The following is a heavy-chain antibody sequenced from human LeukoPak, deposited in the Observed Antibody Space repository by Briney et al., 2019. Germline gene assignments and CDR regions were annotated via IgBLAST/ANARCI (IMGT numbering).Heavy chain of an antibody. CDR1: GFTFGDYA. Sequence: PGGSLRLSCTASGFTFGDYAMSWVRQAPGKGLEWVSYISKSGDTKEYADSVKGRFTISRDNTQNSLYLQMNSLRVEDTAVYYCARVLGSYAVDYWGQETLATVSS. V-gene: IGHV3-11*01. CDR3: ARVLGSYAVDY. CDR2: ISKSGDTK. J-gene: IGHJ4*02. D-gene: IGHD3-10*01.